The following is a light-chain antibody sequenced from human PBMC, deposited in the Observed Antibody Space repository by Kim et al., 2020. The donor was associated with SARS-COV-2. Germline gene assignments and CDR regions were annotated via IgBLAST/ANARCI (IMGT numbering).Light chain of an antibody. CDR2: GAT. J-gene: IGKJ4*01. CDR3: QQNDDKFALS. V-gene: IGKV1-39*01. CDR1: QNIRSY. Sequence: DIQMTQSPSSLSASVGDRVIITCRASQNIRSYLNWYQQRPGEAPKLLIYGATNLQSGVPSRFSGSGSGSDYTLTISSLQPEDFATYFCQQNDDKFALSFGGGTKVEIK.